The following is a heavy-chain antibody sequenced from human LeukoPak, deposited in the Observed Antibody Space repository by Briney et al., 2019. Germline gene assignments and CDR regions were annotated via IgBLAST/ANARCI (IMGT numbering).Heavy chain of an antibody. CDR3: ARGDYYYYYMDV. Sequence: SVKVSCKASGGTFNTHATSWVRQAPGQGLEWMGGIIPILGTTKYAQKFQGRVTITADESKSTAYMELRSLRSEDTAVYYCARGDYYYYYMDVWGKGTTVTVSS. J-gene: IGHJ6*03. V-gene: IGHV1-69*13. CDR1: GGTFNTHA. CDR2: IIPILGTT.